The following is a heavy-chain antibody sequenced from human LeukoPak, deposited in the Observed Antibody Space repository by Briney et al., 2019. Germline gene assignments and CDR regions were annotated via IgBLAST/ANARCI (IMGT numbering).Heavy chain of an antibody. J-gene: IGHJ6*02. D-gene: IGHD3-3*01. CDR2: ISAYNGNT. CDR3: ARDGRFPGSYGMDV. V-gene: IGHV1-18*01. Sequence: ASVKVSCKASGYTFTSYGISWVRQAPGQGLEWMGWISAYNGNTNYAQKLQGRVTMTTDTSTSTAYMELRSLRSDDTAAYYCARDGRFPGSYGMDVWGQGTTVTVSS. CDR1: GYTFTSYG.